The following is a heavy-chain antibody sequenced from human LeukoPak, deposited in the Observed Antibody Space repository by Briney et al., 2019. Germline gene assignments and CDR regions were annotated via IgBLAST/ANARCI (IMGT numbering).Heavy chain of an antibody. CDR1: AFIFSDYY. CDR3: ARGAAAGIVGWLDP. Sequence: GGSLRLSCAAPAFIFSDYYMIWIRQAPGKGLEWISYISNNGRTIYYADSVKGRFTISRDNAKNSLYLQMNSLRAEDTAVYYCARGAAAGIVGWLDPWGQGTLVTVSS. V-gene: IGHV3-11*04. CDR2: ISNNGRTI. J-gene: IGHJ5*01. D-gene: IGHD6-13*01.